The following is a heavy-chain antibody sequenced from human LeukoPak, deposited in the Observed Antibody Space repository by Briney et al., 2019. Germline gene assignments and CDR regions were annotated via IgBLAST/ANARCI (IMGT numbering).Heavy chain of an antibody. J-gene: IGHJ2*01. CDR1: GFTFSTYS. CDR2: ISSRSSYI. D-gene: IGHD4-17*01. Sequence: PGGSLRLSCEASGFTFSTYSMNWVRQAPGKGLEWVSSISSRSSYIYYADSVKGRFTISRDNAKNSLYLQMNSLRAEDTAVYYCAREDYGDYSWYFDLWGRGTLVTVSS. V-gene: IGHV3-21*01. CDR3: AREDYGDYSWYFDL.